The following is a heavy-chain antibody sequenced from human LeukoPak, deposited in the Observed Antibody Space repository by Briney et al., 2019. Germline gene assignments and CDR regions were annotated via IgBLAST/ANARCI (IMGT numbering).Heavy chain of an antibody. V-gene: IGHV1-46*01. CDR1: GYTFTSYY. Sequence: GASVKVSCKASGYTFTSYYMHWVRQAPGQGLEWMGIINPSGGSTTYAQKFQGRVTVTRDTSTSTVYMELSSLRSEDTAVYYCARALGYYDSSGYFDYWGQGTLVTVS. CDR2: INPSGGST. J-gene: IGHJ4*02. CDR3: ARALGYYDSSGYFDY. D-gene: IGHD3-22*01.